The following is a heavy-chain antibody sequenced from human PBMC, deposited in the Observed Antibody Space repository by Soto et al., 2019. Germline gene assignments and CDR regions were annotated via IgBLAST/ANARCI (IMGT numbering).Heavy chain of an antibody. V-gene: IGHV3-23*01. CDR3: ARGDRGGSGSPATYYYSGLDV. J-gene: IGHJ6*02. Sequence: DVQLLESGGHLVQPGGSLRLSCAASGFTFSSYAMSWVRQAPGKGLEWVSSVSAGWDMTYYSDSVKGRFTISRDNSNNALFLQVNSLRIEDTALYYCARGDRGGSGSPATYYYSGLDVWGQGTTVTVS. D-gene: IGHD3-10*01. CDR1: GFTFSSYA. CDR2: VSAGWDMT.